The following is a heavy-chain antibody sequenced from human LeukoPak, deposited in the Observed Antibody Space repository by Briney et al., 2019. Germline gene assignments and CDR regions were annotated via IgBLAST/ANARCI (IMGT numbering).Heavy chain of an antibody. CDR1: GFTFSSYA. D-gene: IGHD2-2*01. Sequence: PVGSLRLSCAASGFTFSSYAMSWVRQAPGKGLEWVSAISGSGGSTYYADSVKGRFTISRDNSKNTLYLQMNSLRAEDTAVYYCAKDKGYCSSTSCHLDYWGQGTLVTVSS. CDR2: ISGSGGST. V-gene: IGHV3-23*01. CDR3: AKDKGYCSSTSCHLDY. J-gene: IGHJ4*02.